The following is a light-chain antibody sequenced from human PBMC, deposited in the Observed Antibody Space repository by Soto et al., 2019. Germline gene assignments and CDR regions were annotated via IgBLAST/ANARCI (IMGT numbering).Light chain of an antibody. V-gene: IGLV1-51*02. CDR2: ENI. Sequence: QSVLTQPPSVSAAPGQKVTISCSGSSSNIGNHYVSWYQQLPGTAPRLLIYENIKRPSGIPDRFSGSESGTSANLGITGLQTGDEADYYCAAWDSSLSAGLFGGGTKLTVL. CDR3: AAWDSSLSAGL. J-gene: IGLJ2*01. CDR1: SSNIGNHY.